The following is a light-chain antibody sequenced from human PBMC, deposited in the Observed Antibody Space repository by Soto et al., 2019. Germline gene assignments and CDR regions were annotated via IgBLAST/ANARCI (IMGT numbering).Light chain of an antibody. J-gene: IGLJ7*01. CDR1: SSDVGSYNL. CDR3: CSFAGSSTPV. Sequence: QSALTQPASVSRSPGQSITISCTGTSSDVGSYNLVSWYQQHPGKAPKLMIYEGSKRPSGVSNRFSGSKSGNTASLTISGLQAEDEADYYCCSFAGSSTPVFGGGTQLTVL. V-gene: IGLV2-23*01. CDR2: EGS.